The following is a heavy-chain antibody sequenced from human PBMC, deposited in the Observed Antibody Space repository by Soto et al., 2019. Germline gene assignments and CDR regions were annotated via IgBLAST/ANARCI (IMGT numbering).Heavy chain of an antibody. Sequence: GGSLRLSCAASGFTFSNHGMNWVRQAPGKGLEWVSVISYDGRHKHYADSVKGRFSISKDNSQNTLCLQIYTLRGEDTAVYYCAKNRPPFIYDSGSGPFDFGGQGTLVTVSS. J-gene: IGHJ4*02. CDR1: GFTFSNHG. CDR2: ISYDGRHK. CDR3: AKNRPPFIYDSGSGPFDF. D-gene: IGHD3-3*01. V-gene: IGHV3-30*18.